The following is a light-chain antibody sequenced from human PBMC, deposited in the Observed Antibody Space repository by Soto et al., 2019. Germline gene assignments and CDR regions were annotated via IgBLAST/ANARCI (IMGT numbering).Light chain of an antibody. J-gene: IGLJ2*01. CDR2: EVS. Sequence: QSALTQPPSASGSPGQSVTISCTGTSSDVGGYNYVSWYQQHPGKAPKLMIYEVSKRPSGVPDRFSGSKSGNTASLTVSGLQAEDEAHYCCSSYAGSNNLFGGGTQLTVL. V-gene: IGLV2-8*01. CDR1: SSDVGGYNY. CDR3: SSYAGSNNL.